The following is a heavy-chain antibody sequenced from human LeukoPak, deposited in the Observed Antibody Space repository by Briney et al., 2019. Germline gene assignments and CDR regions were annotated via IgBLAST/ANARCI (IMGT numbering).Heavy chain of an antibody. V-gene: IGHV3-21*01. CDR3: ARLYCSSTSCYTGRYYFDY. CDR2: ISSSSSYI. CDR1: GFTFSSYS. D-gene: IGHD2-2*02. Sequence: GGSLRLSCAASGFTFSSYSMNWVRQAPGKGLEWVSSISSSSSYIYYADSVKGRFTISRDNAKNSLYLQMNSLRAEDTAVYYCARLYCSSTSCYTGRYYFDYWGQGTLVTVSS. J-gene: IGHJ4*02.